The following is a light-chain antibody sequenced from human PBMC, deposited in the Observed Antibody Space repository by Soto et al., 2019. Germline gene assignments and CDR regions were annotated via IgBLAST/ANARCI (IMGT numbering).Light chain of an antibody. V-gene: IGLV2-11*01. CDR1: SGYVGGYIY. CDR3: CSYSGAYTVL. J-gene: IGLJ2*01. CDR2: DVN. Sequence: QSALTQPRSLSGSPGQSVTISCTGTSGYVGGYIYVSWYQHHPGQAPKLIIYDVNKRPSGVPHRFSGSKSGNTASLTISGLQAEDEADYYCCSYSGAYTVLFGGGTKLTVL.